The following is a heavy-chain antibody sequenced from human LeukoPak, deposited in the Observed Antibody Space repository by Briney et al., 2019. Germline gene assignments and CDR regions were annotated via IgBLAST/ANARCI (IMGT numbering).Heavy chain of an antibody. V-gene: IGHV3-43D*04. CDR1: GFTFADYA. CDR3: GKDLYRNSYYYYYGMDV. CDR2: ISWDGGST. J-gene: IGHJ6*04. D-gene: IGHD6-13*01. Sequence: GGSLRLSCAASGFTFADYAMHWVRQAPGKGLEWVSLISWDGGSTYYADSVKGRFTISRDNSKNSLYLQMNSLRAEDTALYFWGKDLYRNSYYYYYGMDVWGKGTTVTVSS.